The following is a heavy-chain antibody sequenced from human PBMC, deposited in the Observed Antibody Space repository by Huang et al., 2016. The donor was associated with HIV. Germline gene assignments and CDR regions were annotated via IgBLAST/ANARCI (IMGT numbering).Heavy chain of an antibody. Sequence: EVQLAESGGGLVQPGGSLRLSCAASGLTFSNFWMHWVRQAPGKGRVWGSRVNSDGRSTTYADSVEGRFTISRDNAKNTLHLQMNSLRVEDTAIYYCVSGVNYKFDYWGQGTPVTVSS. CDR3: VSGVNYKFDY. CDR2: VNSDGRST. D-gene: IGHD3-10*01. V-gene: IGHV3-74*03. CDR1: GLTFSNFW. J-gene: IGHJ4*02.